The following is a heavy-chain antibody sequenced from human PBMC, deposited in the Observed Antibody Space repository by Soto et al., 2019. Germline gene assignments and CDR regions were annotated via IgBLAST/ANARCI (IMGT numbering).Heavy chain of an antibody. V-gene: IGHV4-59*12. Sequence: PSETLSLTCTVSGGSISGYYWSWIRQPPGKGLEWIGYMYNTGSTVYNPSFKSRVTISVDTSKNQFSLKLSSVTAADTAVYYCARRGYCTNGVCYYGMDVWGQGTTVTVSS. J-gene: IGHJ6*02. CDR3: ARRGYCTNGVCYYGMDV. CDR1: GGSISGYY. D-gene: IGHD2-8*01. CDR2: MYNTGST.